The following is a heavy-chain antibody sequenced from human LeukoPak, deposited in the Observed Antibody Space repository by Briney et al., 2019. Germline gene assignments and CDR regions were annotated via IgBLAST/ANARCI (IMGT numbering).Heavy chain of an antibody. V-gene: IGHV1-8*01. CDR2: MNPNSGNT. CDR1: GYTFSSYD. J-gene: IGHJ4*02. Sequence: SAKVSCKASGYTFSSYDINWVRQATGQGLEWMGWMNPNSGNTGYAQKFQGRVTMTRNTSISTAYMELSSLRSEDTAVYYCARVEMATARRFDYWGQGTLVTVSS. D-gene: IGHD5-24*01. CDR3: ARVEMATARRFDY.